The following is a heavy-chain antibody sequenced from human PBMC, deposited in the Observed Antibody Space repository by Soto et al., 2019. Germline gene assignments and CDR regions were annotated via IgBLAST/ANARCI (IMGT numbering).Heavy chain of an antibody. D-gene: IGHD6-6*01. CDR1: GFTFSNYA. J-gene: IGHJ4*02. Sequence: AGWSLRLSCSASGFTFSNYAMHWFRQAPGKGLEYVSAINSNGGSTYYADSVKGRFTISRDNSENTLYLQMTSLRPGDTAVYYCVKGPHSSSTHYFDYWGQGALVTVSS. CDR2: INSNGGST. V-gene: IGHV3-64D*06. CDR3: VKGPHSSSTHYFDY.